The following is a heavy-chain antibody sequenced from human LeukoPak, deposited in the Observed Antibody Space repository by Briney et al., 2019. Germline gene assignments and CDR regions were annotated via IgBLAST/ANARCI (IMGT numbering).Heavy chain of an antibody. CDR1: GFTFSSYG. D-gene: IGHD3-10*01. CDR3: AKDRILWFGDTPDY. Sequence: GGSLRLSCAASGFTFSSYGMHWVRQAPGKGLEWVAVISYDGSNKYYADSVKGRFTISRDNSKNTLYLQMNSLRAEDTAVYYCAKDRILWFGDTPDYWGQGTLVTVSS. CDR2: ISYDGSNK. V-gene: IGHV3-30*18. J-gene: IGHJ4*02.